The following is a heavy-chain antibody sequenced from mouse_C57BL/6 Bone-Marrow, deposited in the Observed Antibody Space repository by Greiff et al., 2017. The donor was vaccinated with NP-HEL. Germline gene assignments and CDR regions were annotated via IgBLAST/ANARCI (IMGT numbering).Heavy chain of an antibody. V-gene: IGHV1-80*01. CDR1: GYAFSSYW. Sequence: QVQLQQSGAELVKPGASVKISCKASGYAFSSYWMNCVKQRPGKGLEWIGQIYPGVGDTNYNGKFKDKASLTADKSSSTAYMQLSSLTSEDSAVYFCARGAYWGQGTLVTVSA. J-gene: IGHJ3*01. CDR3: ARGAY. CDR2: IYPGVGDT.